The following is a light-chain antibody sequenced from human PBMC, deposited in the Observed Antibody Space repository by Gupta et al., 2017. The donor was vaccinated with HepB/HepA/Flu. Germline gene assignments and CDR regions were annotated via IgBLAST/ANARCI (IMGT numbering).Light chain of an antibody. CDR3: QQSYSTSPR. CDR1: QSISSY. V-gene: IGKV1-39*01. J-gene: IGKJ4*01. CDR2: AAS. Sequence: DIQMTQSPSSLSASVGDRVTITCRASQSISSYLNWYQQKPGKAPKLLIYAASSLQSGVPSRLSGSGSGTDFTLTISSLQPEDFATYYCQQSYSTSPRFGGGTKVEIK.